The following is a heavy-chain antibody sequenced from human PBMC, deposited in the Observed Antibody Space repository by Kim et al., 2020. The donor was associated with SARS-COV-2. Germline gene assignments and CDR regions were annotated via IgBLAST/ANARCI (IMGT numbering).Heavy chain of an antibody. CDR1: GGSISSSSYY. D-gene: IGHD3-22*01. CDR2: IYYSGST. Sequence: SETLSLTCTVSGGSISSSSYYWGWIRQPPGKGLEWIGSIYYSGSTYYNPSLKSRVTISVDTSKNQFSLKLSSVTAADTAVYYCARVIRRPENLLQQRLPVGAFDIWGQGTMVTVSS. V-gene: IGHV4-39*07. CDR3: ARVIRRPENLLQQRLPVGAFDI. J-gene: IGHJ3*02.